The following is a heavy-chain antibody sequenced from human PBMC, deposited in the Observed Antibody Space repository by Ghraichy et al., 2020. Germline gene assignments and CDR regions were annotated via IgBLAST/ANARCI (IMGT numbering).Heavy chain of an antibody. CDR1: GFTFSKYA. Sequence: GALRLSCAASGFTFSKYAMTWVRQAPGKGLEWVSGISSSGGSTSYADSVKGRFTISRDNSKNTLYLQMNSLRAAETAVYFCAKRKYSSGMDWGQGSLLTVSS. CDR2: ISSSGGST. CDR3: AKRKYSSGMD. J-gene: IGHJ4*02. V-gene: IGHV3-23*01. D-gene: IGHD3-10*01.